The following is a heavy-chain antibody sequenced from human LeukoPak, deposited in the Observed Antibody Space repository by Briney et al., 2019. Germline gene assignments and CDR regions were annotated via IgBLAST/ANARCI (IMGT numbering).Heavy chain of an antibody. J-gene: IGHJ4*02. CDR2: ISHDGNSR. V-gene: IGHV3-30*04. CDR3: ASDSAWNLHGGYLDH. D-gene: IGHD2-15*01. Sequence: GGSLRLSCATSGFSFYNLAFHWVRQAPGKGLEWVSLISHDGNSRKYADSVKGRFIVSRDNSKNTLYLQMNSLRSEDTAVYYCASDSAWNLHGGYLDHWGQGTLVSVSS. CDR1: GFSFYNLA.